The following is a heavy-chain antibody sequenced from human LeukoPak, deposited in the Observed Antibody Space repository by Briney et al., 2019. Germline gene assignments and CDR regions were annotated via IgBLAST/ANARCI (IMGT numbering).Heavy chain of an antibody. CDR2: ISYDGSNK. J-gene: IGHJ3*02. D-gene: IGHD3-9*01. CDR3: ARVYYDILTGYSAFDI. V-gene: IGHV3-30*04. CDR1: GFTFSSYA. Sequence: QPGRSLRLSCAASGFTFSSYAMHWVRQAPGKGLEWVAVISYDGSNKYYADSVKGRFTISRDNSKNTLYLQMNSLRAEDTAVYYCARVYYDILTGYSAFDIWGQGTMVTVSS.